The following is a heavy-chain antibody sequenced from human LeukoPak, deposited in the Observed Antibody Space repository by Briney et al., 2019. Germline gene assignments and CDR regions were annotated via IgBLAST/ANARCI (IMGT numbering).Heavy chain of an antibody. CDR1: GYSISSGYY. D-gene: IGHD6-19*01. CDR3: ARVGWARCIDY. V-gene: IGHV4-38-2*02. Sequence: SETLSLTCTVSGYSISSGYYWGWIRQPPGKGLEWIGSIYHSGSTYYNPSLKSRVTISVDTSKNQFSLKLSSVTAADTAVYYCARVGWARCIDYWGQGTLVTVSS. J-gene: IGHJ4*02. CDR2: IYHSGST.